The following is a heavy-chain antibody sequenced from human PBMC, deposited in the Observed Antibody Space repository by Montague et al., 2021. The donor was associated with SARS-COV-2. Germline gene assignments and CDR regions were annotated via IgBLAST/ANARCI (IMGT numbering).Heavy chain of an antibody. J-gene: IGHJ4*02. CDR1: GGSIRSYY. CDR2: IYYDGST. CDR3: ARYGSYFEH. Sequence: SETLSLTCTVSGGSIRSYYWSWIRQTPRKGLEWIGYIYYDGSTNYNPSLKSRVTMSVDSSKNQFSLRLSSVTAADTAVYYCARYGSYFEHWGQGTLVTGSS. D-gene: IGHD1-26*01. V-gene: IGHV4-59*03.